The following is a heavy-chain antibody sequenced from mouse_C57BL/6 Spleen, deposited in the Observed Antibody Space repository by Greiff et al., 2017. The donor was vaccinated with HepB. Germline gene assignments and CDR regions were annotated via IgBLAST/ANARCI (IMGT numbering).Heavy chain of an antibody. J-gene: IGHJ2*01. CDR2: IDPSDSET. CDR3: ARSAYGSLDY. CDR1: GYTFTSYW. Sequence: QVQLQQPGAELVRPGSSVKLSCKASGYTFTSYWMHWVKQRPIQGLEWIGNIDPSDSETHYNQKFKDKATLTVDKSSSTAYMQLSSLTSEDSAVYYCARSAYGSLDYWGQGTTLTVSS. D-gene: IGHD1-1*01. V-gene: IGHV1-52*01.